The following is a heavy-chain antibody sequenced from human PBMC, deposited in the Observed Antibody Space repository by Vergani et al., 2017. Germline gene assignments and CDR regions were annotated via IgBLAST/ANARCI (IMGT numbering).Heavy chain of an antibody. V-gene: IGHV4-59*01. Sequence: QVQLQESGPGLLKPSETLSLTSTFSGGSISSYYWSWIRQPPGTGLEWIGYIYYSGSTNYNPSLKIRVTISVDTSKNQFSLKLSSVTAADTAVYYCARGITMFRESPPYYFDYWGQGTLVTVSS. CDR2: IYYSGST. CDR3: ARGITMFRESPPYYFDY. D-gene: IGHD3-10*02. CDR1: GGSISSYY. J-gene: IGHJ4*02.